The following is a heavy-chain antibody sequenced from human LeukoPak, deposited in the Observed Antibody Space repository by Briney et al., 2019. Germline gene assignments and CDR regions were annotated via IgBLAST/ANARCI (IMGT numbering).Heavy chain of an antibody. V-gene: IGHV1-24*01. CDR1: GYTLTELS. J-gene: IGHJ4*02. Sequence: ASVKVSRKVSGYTLTELSMHWVRRAPGKGLEWMGGFDPEDGETIYAQKFQGRVTMTEDTSTDTAYMELSSLRSEDTAVYYCAADSTVQYYYDSSGYLYWGQGTLVTVSS. CDR2: FDPEDGET. D-gene: IGHD3-22*01. CDR3: AADSTVQYYYDSSGYLY.